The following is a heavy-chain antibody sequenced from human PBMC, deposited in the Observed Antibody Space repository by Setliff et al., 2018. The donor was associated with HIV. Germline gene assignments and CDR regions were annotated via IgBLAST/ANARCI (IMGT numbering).Heavy chain of an antibody. CDR3: STSPRGLGVAATGRRYLNH. Sequence: ASVKVSCKASGYTFTSHYIHWVRQAPGQGLEWMGIINPNGGSTTYAQKFQGRVTMTRDTSTSTAYMELSSLRSEDTAVYYCSTSPRGLGVAATGRRYLNHWGQGTLVTVS. J-gene: IGHJ1*01. V-gene: IGHV1-46*01. CDR1: GYTFTSHY. CDR2: INPNGGST. D-gene: IGHD6-19*01.